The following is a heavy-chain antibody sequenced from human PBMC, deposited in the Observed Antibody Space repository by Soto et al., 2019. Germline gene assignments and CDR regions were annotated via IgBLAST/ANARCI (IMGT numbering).Heavy chain of an antibody. CDR3: ARDNNDILTGYFYFDY. V-gene: IGHV1-3*01. CDR1: GYTFTSYA. Sequence: ASVKVSCKASGYTFTSYAMHWVRQAPGQRLEWMGWINAGNGNTKYSQKFQGRVTITRDTSASTAYMELSSLRSEDTAVYYCARDNNDILTGYFYFDYWGQGTLVTVSS. D-gene: IGHD3-9*01. CDR2: INAGNGNT. J-gene: IGHJ4*02.